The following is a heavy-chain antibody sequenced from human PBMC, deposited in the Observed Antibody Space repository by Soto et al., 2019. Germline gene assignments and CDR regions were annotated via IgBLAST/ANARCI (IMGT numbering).Heavy chain of an antibody. J-gene: IGHJ4*02. Sequence: EVQLVESGGGLVQPGGSLRLSCAASGFTFSDHYMDWVRQDPGKGLEWVGRSSNKGNSYTTEYAASVKGRFIISRDQSKNSLYLLMNSLKIEDTAVYYCSRSSGSYRHLEYWGQGTLVTVSS. CDR3: SRSSGSYRHLEY. CDR2: SSNKGNSYTT. D-gene: IGHD1-26*01. V-gene: IGHV3-72*01. CDR1: GFTFSDHY.